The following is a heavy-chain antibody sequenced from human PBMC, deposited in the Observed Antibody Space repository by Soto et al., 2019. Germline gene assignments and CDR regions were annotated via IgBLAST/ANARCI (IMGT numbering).Heavy chain of an antibody. V-gene: IGHV1-69*01. Sequence: QVQLVQSGAEVKKPGSSVKVSCKASGGTFSSYAISWVRQAPGPGLEWMGGIIPIFGTANYAQKFQGRVTITADESTSTAYMELSSLRSEDTAVYYCARDRRGYSYGYDYYYGMDVWGQGTTVTVSS. J-gene: IGHJ6*02. CDR3: ARDRRGYSYGYDYYYGMDV. CDR2: IIPIFGTA. D-gene: IGHD5-18*01. CDR1: GGTFSSYA.